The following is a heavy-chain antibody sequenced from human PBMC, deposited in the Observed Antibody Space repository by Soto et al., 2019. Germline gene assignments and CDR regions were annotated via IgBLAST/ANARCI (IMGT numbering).Heavy chain of an antibody. CDR2: INAGNGNT. Sequence: QVQLVQSGAEVKKPGASVKVSCKASGYTFTSYAMHWVRQAPGQRLEWMGWINAGNGNTTYSQKFQGRVTITRDTSASTAYMELSSLRSEDTAVYYCERDIVVVPAALGYYYYMDVWGKGTTVTVSS. CDR3: ERDIVVVPAALGYYYYMDV. D-gene: IGHD2-2*01. J-gene: IGHJ6*03. V-gene: IGHV1-3*01. CDR1: GYTFTSYA.